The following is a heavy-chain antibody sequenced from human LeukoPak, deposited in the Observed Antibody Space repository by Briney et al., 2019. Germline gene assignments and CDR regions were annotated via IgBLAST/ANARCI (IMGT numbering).Heavy chain of an antibody. CDR2: IYSSGST. D-gene: IGHD6-13*01. CDR3: ARQVYRSPYAFDI. CDR1: GASISTYF. V-gene: IGHV4-59*08. Sequence: PSETLSLTCTVSGASISTYFWSWVRQPPGKGLEWVGYIYSSGSTNYTPSIKSRVTISVDTAKNQVSLKLSSVTAADTAMYYCARQVYRSPYAFDIWGPGTVVTVSS. J-gene: IGHJ3*02.